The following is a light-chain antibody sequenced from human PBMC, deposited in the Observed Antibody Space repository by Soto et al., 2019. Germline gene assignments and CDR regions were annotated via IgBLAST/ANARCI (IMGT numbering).Light chain of an antibody. CDR1: QSISSW. J-gene: IGKJ1*01. CDR3: QQDNSYSLWT. Sequence: DIQMTQSPSTLSASVGDRVTITCRASQSISSWLAWYQQKPGKAPKLLIYKASSLESGVASRFSGSVSGTEFTLTISSLQADYFATDYCQQDNSYSLWTCGQGTKVDIK. V-gene: IGKV1-5*03. CDR2: KAS.